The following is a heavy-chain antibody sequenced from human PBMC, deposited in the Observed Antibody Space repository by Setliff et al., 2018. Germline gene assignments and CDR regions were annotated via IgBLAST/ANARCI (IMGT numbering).Heavy chain of an antibody. Sequence: PGGSLRLSCAASGFTFSNAWMTWVRQAPGKGLEWVGRIKRKTDGGTADYAAPVKGRFTISRDDSKNTAYLQMNSLKTEDTAVYYCAAAPAGSDVFDMWGQGTMVTVSS. D-gene: IGHD6-13*01. V-gene: IGHV3-15*01. CDR2: IKRKTDGGTA. CDR3: AAAPAGSDVFDM. CDR1: GFTFSNAW. J-gene: IGHJ3*02.